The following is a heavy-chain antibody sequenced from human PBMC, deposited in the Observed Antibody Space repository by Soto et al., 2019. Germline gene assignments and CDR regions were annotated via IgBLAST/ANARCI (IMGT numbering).Heavy chain of an antibody. V-gene: IGHV2-5*01. J-gene: IGHJ4*02. CDR3: ALAGRIAAAGRWGVYFDY. CDR1: GFSLSTSGVG. D-gene: IGHD6-13*01. Sequence: GSGPTLVNPTQTLTLTCTFSGFSLSTSGVGVGWIRQPPGKALVWLALIYWNDDKRYSPSLKSRLTITKDTSKNQVVLTMTNMDPVDTATYYCALAGRIAAAGRWGVYFDYWGQGTLVTVSS. CDR2: IYWNDDK.